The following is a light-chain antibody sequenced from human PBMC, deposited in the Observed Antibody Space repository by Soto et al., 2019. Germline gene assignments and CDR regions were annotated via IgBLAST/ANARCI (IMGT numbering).Light chain of an antibody. V-gene: IGLV3-21*04. J-gene: IGLJ1*01. CDR1: NIGDKR. Sequence: SYELTQPPSVSVAPEKTATITCGGANIGDKRVHWYRQKPGQAPVLLISYDSDRPSGIPERFSGYNSGNTATLTISRVEAGDEADYYCQVWDIMTDNYVFGGGTKLTVL. CDR2: YDS. CDR3: QVWDIMTDNYV.